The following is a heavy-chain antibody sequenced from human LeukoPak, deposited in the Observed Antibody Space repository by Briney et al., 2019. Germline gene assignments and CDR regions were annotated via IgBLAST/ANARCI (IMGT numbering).Heavy chain of an antibody. J-gene: IGHJ6*03. CDR1: AGSVSNGPYY. CDR2: FYYSGST. D-gene: IGHD3-3*01. Sequence: SETLSLTCTVSAGSVSNGPYYWGWIRQPPGKGLEWIGTFYYSGSTNYNPSLKSRVTISVDTSKNQFSLKLSSVTAADTAVYYCARTRGSGYYNYFYYMDVWGKGTTVTVSS. V-gene: IGHV4-61*01. CDR3: ARTRGSGYYNYFYYMDV.